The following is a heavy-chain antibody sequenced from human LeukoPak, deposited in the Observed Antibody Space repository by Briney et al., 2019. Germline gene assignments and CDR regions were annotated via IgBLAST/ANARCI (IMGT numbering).Heavy chain of an antibody. CDR3: ARHVYVAAAPDY. Sequence: SETLSLTCTVSGGSISSSSYYWGWLRQPPGKGLEGFGSIYYSGSTYYNPSLKSRVTISVDTSKNQFSLKLSSVTAADTAVYYCARHVYVAAAPDYWGQGTLVTVSS. D-gene: IGHD6-13*01. CDR1: GGSISSSSYY. V-gene: IGHV4-39*01. CDR2: IYYSGST. J-gene: IGHJ4*02.